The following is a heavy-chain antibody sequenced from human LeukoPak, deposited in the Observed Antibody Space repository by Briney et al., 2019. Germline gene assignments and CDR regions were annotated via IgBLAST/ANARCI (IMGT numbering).Heavy chain of an antibody. V-gene: IGHV3-30*04. J-gene: IGHJ4*02. Sequence: PGGSLRLSCAASGFTFSSYAMHWVRQAPGKGLEWVAVISYDGSNKYYADSVKGRFTISRDNSKNTLYLQMNSLRAEDTAVYYCARVPRALVVVAAKEHWGQGTLVTVSS. CDR2: ISYDGSNK. CDR3: ARVPRALVVVAAKEH. D-gene: IGHD2-15*01. CDR1: GFTFSSYA.